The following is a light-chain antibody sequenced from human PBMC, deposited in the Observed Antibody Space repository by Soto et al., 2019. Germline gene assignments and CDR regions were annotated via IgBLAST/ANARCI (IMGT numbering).Light chain of an antibody. CDR3: QQYYSFPWT. CDR2: AAS. Sequence: IQMTQSPSSLSASVGNRVTITCQASQDIATYLGWYQQKPGKAPELLIYAASTLQSGVPSRFSGSGSGTDFTLTISCLQSEDFATYYCQQYYSFPWTFGQGTKVDIK. V-gene: IGKV1D-8*01. J-gene: IGKJ1*01. CDR1: QDIATY.